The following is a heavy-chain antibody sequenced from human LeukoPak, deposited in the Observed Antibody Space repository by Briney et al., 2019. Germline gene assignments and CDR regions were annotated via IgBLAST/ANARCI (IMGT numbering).Heavy chain of an antibody. CDR1: GFSLSTSGVG. J-gene: IGHJ5*02. CDR3: AHQSIAVAGSRWFDP. D-gene: IGHD6-19*01. V-gene: IGHV2-5*02. CDR2: IYWDDDK. Sequence: SGPTLVKPTQTLTLTCTFSGFSLSTSGVGVGWIRQPPGKALEWLALIYWDDDKRYSPSLKSRLTITKDTSKNQVVLTMTNMDPVDTAICYCAHQSIAVAGSRWFDPWGQGTLVTVSS.